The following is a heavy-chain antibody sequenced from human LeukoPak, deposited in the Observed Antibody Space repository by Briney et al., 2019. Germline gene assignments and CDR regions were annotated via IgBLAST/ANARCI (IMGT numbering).Heavy chain of an antibody. CDR1: GYTXTAFY. J-gene: IGHJ5*02. Sequence: ASVKVSCKASGYTXTAFYMHGVRQGPGQGLEWMGWINPNSGATNYAQKFQGRVTMTRDTSISTAYMELSRLRSDDTAVYYCARAHLIAAAGYNWFDPWGQGTLVTVSS. CDR3: ARAHLIAAAGYNWFDP. CDR2: INPNSGAT. D-gene: IGHD6-13*01. V-gene: IGHV1-2*02.